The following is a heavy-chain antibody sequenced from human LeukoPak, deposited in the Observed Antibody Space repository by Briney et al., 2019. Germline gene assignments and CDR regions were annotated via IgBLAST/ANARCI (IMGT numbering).Heavy chain of an antibody. D-gene: IGHD3-9*01. CDR3: ARELGRGYYDILTGVNWFDP. CDR2: INPSGGST. V-gene: IGHV1-46*01. Sequence: ASVKVSCKASGYTFTSYYMHWVRQAPGQGLEWMGIINPSGGSTSYAQKFQGRVTMTRDTSTSTVYMELSSLRSEDTAVYYCARELGRGYYDILTGVNWFDPWGQGTLVTVSS. CDR1: GYTFTSYY. J-gene: IGHJ5*02.